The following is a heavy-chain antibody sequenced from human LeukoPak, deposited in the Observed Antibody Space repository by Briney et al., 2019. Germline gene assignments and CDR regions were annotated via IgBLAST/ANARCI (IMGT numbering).Heavy chain of an antibody. V-gene: IGHV4-34*01. D-gene: IGHD4/OR15-4a*01. CDR3: AMTSADYPDCFAS. Sequence: PSETLSLTCHVYNGSFSGYYWSWIRQPPGKGLEWIGEINHYGNTNYNSSLKSRITISIDTSKRQFSLNLNSVTAADTAVYYCAMTSADYPDCFASWGQGAPVTDSS. CDR1: NGSFSGYY. CDR2: INHYGNT. J-gene: IGHJ4*02.